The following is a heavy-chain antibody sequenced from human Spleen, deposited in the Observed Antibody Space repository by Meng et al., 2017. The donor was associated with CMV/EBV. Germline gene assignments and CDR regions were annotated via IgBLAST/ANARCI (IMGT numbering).Heavy chain of an antibody. J-gene: IGHJ3*02. Sequence: GESLKISCAASRFTFTRYAMRRVRQAPGRGLKWVSFIYSDGSSTDYAESMKGRLTISRDNAKNSLYLQMNSLRPEDTAFYFCAKDHYDSSNSGSAFESWGQGTMVTVSS. CDR2: IYSDGSST. CDR1: RFTFTRYA. CDR3: AKDHYDSSNSGSAFES. D-gene: IGHD3-22*01. V-gene: IGHV3-23*03.